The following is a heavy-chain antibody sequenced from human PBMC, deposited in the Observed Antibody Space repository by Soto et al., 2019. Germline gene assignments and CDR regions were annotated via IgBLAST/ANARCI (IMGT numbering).Heavy chain of an antibody. Sequence: GGSLSLSCAASGFTFSSYAMSWVRQAPGKGLEWVSAISGSGSSTYYADSVKGRFTISRDNSKNTLYLQMNSLRAEDTAVYYCAKDLYSSSWGYFQHWGQGTLVTVSS. CDR1: GFTFSSYA. J-gene: IGHJ1*01. D-gene: IGHD6-13*01. CDR2: ISGSGSST. CDR3: AKDLYSSSWGYFQH. V-gene: IGHV3-23*01.